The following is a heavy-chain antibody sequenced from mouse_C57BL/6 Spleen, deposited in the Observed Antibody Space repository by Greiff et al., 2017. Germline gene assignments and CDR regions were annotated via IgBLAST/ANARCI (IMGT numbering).Heavy chain of an antibody. CDR2: ISSGSSTI. V-gene: IGHV5-17*01. CDR1: GFTFSDYG. D-gene: IGHD2-1*01. J-gene: IGHJ2*01. Sequence: EVKLMESGGGLVKPGGSLKLSCAASGFTFSDYGMHWVRQAPEKGLEWVAYISSGSSTIYYADTVKGRFTISRDNAKNTLFLQMTSLRSEDTAMYYCARRAYGNYRGFFDYWGQGTTLTVSS. CDR3: ARRAYGNYRGFFDY.